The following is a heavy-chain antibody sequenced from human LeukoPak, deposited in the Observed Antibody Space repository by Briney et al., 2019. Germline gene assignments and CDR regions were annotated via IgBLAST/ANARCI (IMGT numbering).Heavy chain of an antibody. J-gene: IGHJ2*01. CDR3: ASIVVVTASFVDWYFDL. CDR2: IIPIFGTA. CDR1: GGTFSSYA. V-gene: IGHV1-69*05. D-gene: IGHD2-21*02. Sequence: ASVKVSCKASGGTFSSYAISWVRQAPGQGPEWMGGIIPIFGTANYAQKFQGRVTITTDESTSTAYMELSSLRSEDTAVYYCASIVVVTASFVDWYFDLWGRGTLVTVSS.